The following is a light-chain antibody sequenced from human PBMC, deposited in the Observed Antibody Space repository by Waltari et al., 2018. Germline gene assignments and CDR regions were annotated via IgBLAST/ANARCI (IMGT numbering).Light chain of an antibody. CDR1: QSISKW. J-gene: IGKJ4*01. Sequence: DIQITQSPSTLPASVGESVILTCLASQSISKWLAWSQQKPGKAPNLLIYMASTLESGVPSRFSGSGSGTDFTLTISSLQPDDFATYYCQQYNSYSLLTFGGGTKIEIK. CDR3: QQYNSYSLLT. CDR2: MAS. V-gene: IGKV1-5*03.